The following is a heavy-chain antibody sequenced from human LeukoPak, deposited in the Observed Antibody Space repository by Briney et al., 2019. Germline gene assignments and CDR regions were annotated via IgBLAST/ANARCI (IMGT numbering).Heavy chain of an antibody. V-gene: IGHV1-18*01. D-gene: IGHD1-7*01. Sequence: GASVKASCKASGYTFTNFGLSWVRQAPGQGLKWRGWISAYNGDTYYAQRFHRRVTMTPDTSTSPAYNELNRLRPDDTGVYHCTRDGEGGELGDYCGQGTLVTVSS. J-gene: IGHJ4*02. CDR2: ISAYNGDT. CDR3: TRDGEGGELGDY. CDR1: GYTFTNFG.